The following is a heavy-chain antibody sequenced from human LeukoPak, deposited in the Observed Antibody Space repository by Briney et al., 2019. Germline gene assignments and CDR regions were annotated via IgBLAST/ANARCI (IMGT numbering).Heavy chain of an antibody. CDR1: GLTFSSYW. CDR3: AKGYSNYDYYMDV. D-gene: IGHD4-11*01. V-gene: IGHV3-23*01. CDR2: ISGSGGST. Sequence: GGSLRLSCAASGLTFSSYWMSWVRQAPGKGLEWVSAISGSGGSTYYADSVKGRFTISRDNSKNTLYLQMNSLRAEDTAVYYCAKGYSNYDYYMDVWGKGTTVTVSS. J-gene: IGHJ6*03.